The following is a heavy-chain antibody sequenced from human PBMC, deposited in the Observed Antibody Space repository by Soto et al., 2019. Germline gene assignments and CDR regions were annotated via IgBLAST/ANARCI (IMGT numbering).Heavy chain of an antibody. CDR3: AKDRAILTGYYGRFGMDV. Sequence: PGGSLRLSCAASGFTFSSYGMHWVRQAPGKGLEWVAVISYDGSNKYYADSVKGRFTISRDNSKNTLYLQMNSLRAEDTAVYYCAKDRAILTGYYGRFGMDVWGQGTTVTVS. J-gene: IGHJ6*02. D-gene: IGHD3-9*01. CDR2: ISYDGSNK. CDR1: GFTFSSYG. V-gene: IGHV3-30*18.